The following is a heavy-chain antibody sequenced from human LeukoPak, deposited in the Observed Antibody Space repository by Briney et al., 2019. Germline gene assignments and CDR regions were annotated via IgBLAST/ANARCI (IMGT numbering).Heavy chain of an antibody. CDR1: GFTFNSYS. CDR2: IGTKSDYM. CDR3: AKPPGLRRLDP. J-gene: IGHJ5*02. V-gene: IGHV3-21*04. Sequence: GGSLRLSCAASGFTFNSYSMNWVRQAPGKGLEWISSIGTKSDYMYYADSVKGRFTISRDNAKNSLYLQMNSLRAGDTAVYYCAKPPGLRRLDPWGQGTLVTVSS. D-gene: IGHD5-12*01.